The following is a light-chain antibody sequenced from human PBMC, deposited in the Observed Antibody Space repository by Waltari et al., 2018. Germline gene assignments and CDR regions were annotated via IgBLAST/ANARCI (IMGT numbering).Light chain of an antibody. CDR1: QSVSSSY. CDR2: GAS. Sequence: EIVLTQSPGTLSLSPGERATLSCRARQSVSSSYLAWYQQNPGQAPRLLIYGASSRATGIPDRFSGSGSGTDFTLTISRLEPEDFAVYYCQQYGSSPRTFGQGTKVEIK. J-gene: IGKJ1*01. V-gene: IGKV3-20*01. CDR3: QQYGSSPRT.